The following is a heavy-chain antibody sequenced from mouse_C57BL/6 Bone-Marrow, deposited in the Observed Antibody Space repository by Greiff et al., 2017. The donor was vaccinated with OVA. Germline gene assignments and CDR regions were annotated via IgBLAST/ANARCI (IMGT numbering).Heavy chain of an antibody. CDR1: GFTFSSYA. CDR3: AREGLLWYPAWFAY. D-gene: IGHD2-1*01. CDR2: ISDGGSYT. Sequence: EVQRVESGGGLVKPGGSLKLSCAASGFTFSSYAMSWVRQTPEKRLEWVATISDGGSYTYYPDNVKGRFTISRDNAKNNLYLQMSHLKSEDTAMYYCAREGLLWYPAWFAYWGQGTLVTVSA. J-gene: IGHJ3*01. V-gene: IGHV5-4*01.